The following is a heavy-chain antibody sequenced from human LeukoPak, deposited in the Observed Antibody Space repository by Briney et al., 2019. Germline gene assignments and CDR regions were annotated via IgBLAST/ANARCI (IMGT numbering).Heavy chain of an antibody. J-gene: IGHJ4*02. CDR1: GYTFTSYD. CDR2: MNPNSGNT. D-gene: IGHD1-26*01. CDR3: ARGSPTRELRMEDASTGTDY. Sequence: ASVKVSCKASGYTFTSYDINWVRQATGQGLEWMGWMNPNSGNTGYAQKFQGRVTITTDESTSTAYMELSSLRSEDTAVYYCARGSPTRELRMEDASTGTDYWGQGTLVTVSS. V-gene: IGHV1-8*01.